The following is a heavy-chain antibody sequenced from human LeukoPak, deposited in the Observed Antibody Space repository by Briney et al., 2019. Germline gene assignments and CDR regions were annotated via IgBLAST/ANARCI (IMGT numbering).Heavy chain of an antibody. CDR2: IYYSGST. CDR1: GGSISSGGYY. CDR3: ARDRIGRYDYVWGSYRTYYFDY. D-gene: IGHD3-16*02. J-gene: IGHJ4*02. Sequence: SETLSLTCTVSGGSISSGGYYWSWIRQHPGKGLEWIGYIYYSGSTYYNPSLKSRVTISVDTSKNQFSLKLSSVTAADTAVYYCARDRIGRYDYVWGSYRTYYFDYWGQGTLVTVSS. V-gene: IGHV4-31*03.